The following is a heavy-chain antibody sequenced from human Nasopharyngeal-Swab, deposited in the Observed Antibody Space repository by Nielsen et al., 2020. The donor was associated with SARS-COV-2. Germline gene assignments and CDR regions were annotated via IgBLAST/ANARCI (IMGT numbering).Heavy chain of an antibody. CDR2: ISSSSTI. J-gene: IGHJ6*03. Sequence: GEPLKISCAASGFTFSSYSMNWVRQAPGKGLEWVSYISSSSTIYYADSVKGRFTISRDNAKNSLYLQMNSLRAEDTAVYYCAREHYYDSSGYYLLYYYYYMDVWGKGTTVTVSS. V-gene: IGHV3-48*01. CDR1: GFTFSSYS. CDR3: AREHYYDSSGYYLLYYYYYMDV. D-gene: IGHD3-22*01.